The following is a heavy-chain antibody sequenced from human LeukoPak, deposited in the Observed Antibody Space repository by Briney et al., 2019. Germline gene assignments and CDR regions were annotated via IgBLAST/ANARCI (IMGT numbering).Heavy chain of an antibody. CDR1: GFTFSSYA. CDR3: AKAYCSGGSCSYGMDV. J-gene: IGHJ6*02. D-gene: IGHD2-15*01. CDR2: ISGSGGST. V-gene: IGHV3-23*01. Sequence: EGSLRLSCAASGFTFSSYAMSWVRQAPGKGLEWVSAISGSGGSTYYADSVKGRFTISRDNSKNTLYLQMNSLRAEDTAVYYCAKAYCSGGSCSYGMDVWGQGTTVTVSS.